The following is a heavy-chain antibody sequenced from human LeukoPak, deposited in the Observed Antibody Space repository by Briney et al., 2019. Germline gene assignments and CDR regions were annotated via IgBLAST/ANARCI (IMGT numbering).Heavy chain of an antibody. J-gene: IGHJ6*03. D-gene: IGHD3-10*01. CDR3: ARGSWYYYGSGSYYYYMDV. Sequence: SETLSLTCTVSGCSISSYYWSWIRQPPGKGLEWIGYIYYSGSTNYNPSLKSRVTISVDTSKNQFSLKLSSVTAADTAVYYCARGSWYYYGSGSYYYYMDVWGKGTTVTISS. V-gene: IGHV4-59*01. CDR2: IYYSGST. CDR1: GCSISSYY.